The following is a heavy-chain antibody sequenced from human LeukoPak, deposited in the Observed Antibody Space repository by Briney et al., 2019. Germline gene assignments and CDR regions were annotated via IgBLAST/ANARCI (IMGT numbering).Heavy chain of an antibody. Sequence: GGSLRLSCSASGLSFRSYWMSWVRQAPGMGLEWVANINEDGSASDYGVSVKGRFTISRDNAKNSLYLQMNSLRAEDAAVYFCAAAPNENFFDFWGQGTLVTVSS. CDR2: INEDGSAS. CDR3: AAAPNENFFDF. D-gene: IGHD2-15*01. CDR1: GLSFRSYW. J-gene: IGHJ4*02. V-gene: IGHV3-7*01.